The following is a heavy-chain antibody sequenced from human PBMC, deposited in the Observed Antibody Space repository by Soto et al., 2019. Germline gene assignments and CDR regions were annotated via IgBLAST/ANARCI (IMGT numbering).Heavy chain of an antibody. D-gene: IGHD6-13*01. CDR2: ISSNSAYI. J-gene: IGHJ5*02. Sequence: GGSLRLSCAASGSTFRSFTMSWVRQAPGKGLEWVSTISSNSAYIYYTDALRGRFTISRDNAKNSLHLQMNSLRAEDTAVYYCTRDASRDSSARGWFDPWGPGTLVTVSS. CDR1: GSTFRSFT. V-gene: IGHV3-21*01. CDR3: TRDASRDSSARGWFDP.